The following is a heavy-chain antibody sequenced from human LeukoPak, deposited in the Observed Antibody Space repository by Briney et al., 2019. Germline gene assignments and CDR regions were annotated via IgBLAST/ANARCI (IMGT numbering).Heavy chain of an antibody. CDR3: AKASDSSGYYYGMDV. V-gene: IGHV3-23*01. CDR1: GFTFSSYA. CDR2: ISGSGGST. Sequence: GGSLRLSCAASGFTFSSYAMSWVRQAPGKGLEWVSAISGSGGSTYYADSVKGRFTISRDNSKNTLYLQMNSLRAEDTAVYYRAKASDSSGYYYGMDVWGQGTTVTVSS. D-gene: IGHD3-22*01. J-gene: IGHJ6*02.